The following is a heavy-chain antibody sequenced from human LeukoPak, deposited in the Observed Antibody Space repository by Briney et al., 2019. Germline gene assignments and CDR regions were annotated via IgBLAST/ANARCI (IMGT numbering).Heavy chain of an antibody. CDR3: ASQAAAGTDFDY. CDR1: GFTFSSYS. Sequence: GGSLRLSCAASGFTFSSYSMNWVRQAPGKGLEWVSSISSSSSYIYYADSVKGRFTISRDNAKNSLSLQVSSLRAEDTAVYYCASQAAAGTDFDYWGQGTLVTVSS. V-gene: IGHV3-21*01. D-gene: IGHD6-13*01. J-gene: IGHJ4*02. CDR2: ISSSSSYI.